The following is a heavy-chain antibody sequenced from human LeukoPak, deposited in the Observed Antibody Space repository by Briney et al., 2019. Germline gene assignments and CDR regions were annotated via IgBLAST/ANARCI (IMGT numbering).Heavy chain of an antibody. CDR2: ISSDGNTK. D-gene: IGHD6-19*01. CDR1: GFTFSNYA. CDR3: ARHSSRWYDGGINWFDP. J-gene: IGHJ5*02. Sequence: GGSLRLSCAASGFTFSNYAMHWVRQAPDKGLEWVAIISSDGNTKYYVDSVKGRFTISRDNSKNTLYLQMNSLRADDTAVYYCARHSSRWYDGGINWFDPWGQGTLVTVSS. V-gene: IGHV3-30*04.